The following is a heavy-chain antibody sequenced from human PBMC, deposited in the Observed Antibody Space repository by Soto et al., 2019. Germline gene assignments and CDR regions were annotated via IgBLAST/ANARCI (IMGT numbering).Heavy chain of an antibody. CDR2: ISYDGSNK. D-gene: IGHD3-22*01. CDR1: GFTFSSYG. J-gene: IGHJ5*02. Sequence: PGGSLRLSCAASGFTFSSYGMHWVRQAPGKGLEWVAVISYDGSNKYYADSVKGRFTISRDNSKNTLYLQMNSLRAEDTAAYYCAKDLLSSGYYWNWFDPWGQGTLVTVSS. CDR3: AKDLLSSGYYWNWFDP. V-gene: IGHV3-30*18.